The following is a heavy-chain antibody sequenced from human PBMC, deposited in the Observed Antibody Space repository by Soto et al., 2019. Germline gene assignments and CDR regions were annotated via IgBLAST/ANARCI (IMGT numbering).Heavy chain of an antibody. CDR2: ISYDGTNK. Sequence: GGSLRLSCAASGFSFSISPMHWVRQAPGKGPEWVALISYDGTNKFYADSVKGRFTISRDNSKSTLYLQVDSLRPEDAAVYYCARDPKTSGGQHWALNYSDSWGQGTLVTVSS. D-gene: IGHD7-27*01. V-gene: IGHV3-30-3*01. J-gene: IGHJ4*02. CDR3: ARDPKTSGGQHWALNYSDS. CDR1: GFSFSISP.